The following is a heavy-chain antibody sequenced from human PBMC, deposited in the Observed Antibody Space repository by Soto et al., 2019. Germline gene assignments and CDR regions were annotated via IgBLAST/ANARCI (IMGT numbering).Heavy chain of an antibody. CDR2: IHSDGSTT. D-gene: IGHD2-21*02. J-gene: IGHJ3*01. Sequence: GGSLRLSCAASGFAFRNFGMQWVRQVPGKGLVWVSHIHSDGSTTTYADSVKGRFTISRDNAKNTLYLQMNSLRAEDTAVYYCVRGDKGGFDLWGQGTTVTVS. V-gene: IGHV3-74*01. CDR3: VRGDKGGFDL. CDR1: GFAFRNFG.